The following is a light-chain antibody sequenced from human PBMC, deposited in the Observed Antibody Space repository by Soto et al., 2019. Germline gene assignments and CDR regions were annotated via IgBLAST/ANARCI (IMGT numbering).Light chain of an antibody. CDR3: QQYHTWPIT. Sequence: EIVLTQSPGTLCLSPGETVTLXSRASEPVSRSYLVWYQQKPGQAPRLLISGASNRATGIPARFSGSGSGTEFTLTISSLQSEDCAIYYCQQYHTWPITFGGGTKVDIK. CDR2: GAS. J-gene: IGKJ4*01. V-gene: IGKV3-20*01. CDR1: EPVSRSY.